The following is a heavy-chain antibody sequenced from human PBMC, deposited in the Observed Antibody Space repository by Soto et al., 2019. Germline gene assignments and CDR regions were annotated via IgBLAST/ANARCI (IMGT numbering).Heavy chain of an antibody. CDR3: AREGYGDYPY. CDR1: GYTFTSYG. CDR2: ISTYNGNT. J-gene: IGHJ4*02. V-gene: IGHV1-18*01. D-gene: IGHD4-17*01. Sequence: QVHLVQSGAEVKKPGASVKVSCTASGYTFTSYGISWVRQAPGQGLEWMGWISTYNGNTNYAQKLXGXVXMXXDTSTSTAYMELRSLRSDDTAVYYCAREGYGDYPYWGQGTLVTVSS.